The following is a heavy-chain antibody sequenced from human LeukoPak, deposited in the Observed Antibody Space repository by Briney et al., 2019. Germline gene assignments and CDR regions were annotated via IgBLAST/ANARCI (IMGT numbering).Heavy chain of an antibody. CDR2: IYPGDSDT. CDR1: GYTFTGYY. D-gene: IGHD1-26*01. CDR3: ARESGGSSIVGTLGPFDY. V-gene: IGHV5-51*01. Sequence: GASVKVSCKASGYTFTGYYMHWVRQMPGKGLEWMGIIYPGDSDTRYSPSFQGQVTISADKSISTAYLQWSSLKASDTAMYYCARESGGSSIVGTLGPFDYWGQGTLVTVSS. J-gene: IGHJ4*02.